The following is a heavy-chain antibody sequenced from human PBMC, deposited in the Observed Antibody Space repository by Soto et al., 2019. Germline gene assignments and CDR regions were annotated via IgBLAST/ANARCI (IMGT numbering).Heavy chain of an antibody. CDR1: GYAFITYG. V-gene: IGHV1-18*01. CDR3: ARDRPTSSIRARDYYYAMDV. J-gene: IGHJ6*02. D-gene: IGHD6-6*01. CDR2: ISSYNGNT. Sequence: GASVKVSCKASGYAFITYGISWVRQAPGQGLEWMGRISSYNGNTNYAQKLQGRVTMTTDTSTTTAYMELRSLRSDDTAVYYCARDRPTSSIRARDYYYAMDVWGQGTTVTVSS.